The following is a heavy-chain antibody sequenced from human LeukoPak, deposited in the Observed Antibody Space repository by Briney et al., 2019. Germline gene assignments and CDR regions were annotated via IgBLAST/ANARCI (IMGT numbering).Heavy chain of an antibody. Sequence: ASVKVSCKASGGTFSSYAISWVRQAPGQGLEWMGMINPSGGSTVYAQKFQGRVTMTRDTSTSTVDMELSGLRSEDTAMYYCATYSYGSVDPWGQGTPVTASS. D-gene: IGHD5-18*01. CDR1: GGTFSSYA. J-gene: IGHJ5*02. CDR3: ATYSYGSVDP. V-gene: IGHV1-46*01. CDR2: INPSGGST.